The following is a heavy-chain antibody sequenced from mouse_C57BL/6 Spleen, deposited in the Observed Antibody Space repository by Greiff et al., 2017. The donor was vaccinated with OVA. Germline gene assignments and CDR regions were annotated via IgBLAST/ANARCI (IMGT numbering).Heavy chain of an antibody. CDR1: GFSFNTYA. Sequence: EVKLLESGGGLVQPKGSLKLSCAASGFSFNTYAMNWVRQAPGKGLEWVARIRSKSNNYATYYADSVKDRFTISRDDSESMLYLQMNNLKTEDTAMYYCAYGNSHYYAMDYWGQGTSVTVSS. V-gene: IGHV10-1*01. D-gene: IGHD2-1*01. CDR2: IRSKSNNYAT. J-gene: IGHJ4*01. CDR3: AYGNSHYYAMDY.